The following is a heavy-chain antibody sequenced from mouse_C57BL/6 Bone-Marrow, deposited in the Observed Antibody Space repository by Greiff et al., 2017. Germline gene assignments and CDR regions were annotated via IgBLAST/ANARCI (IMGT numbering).Heavy chain of an antibody. CDR1: GFTLSRYA. CDR2: ISDGGSYT. V-gene: IGHV5-4*01. CDR3: ARDRVYSNPLAY. D-gene: IGHD2-5*01. J-gene: IGHJ3*01. Sequence: EVQRVESGGGLVKPGGSLKLSCAASGFTLSRYAMSWVRQTPEKRMEWVATISDGGSYTYYPDNVKGRFTISRDNAKNTLYLQMSHLKYEDTAMYYCARDRVYSNPLAYWGQGTLVTVSA.